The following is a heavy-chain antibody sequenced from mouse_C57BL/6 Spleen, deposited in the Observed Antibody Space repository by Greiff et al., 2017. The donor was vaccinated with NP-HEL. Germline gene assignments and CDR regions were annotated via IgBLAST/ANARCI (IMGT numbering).Heavy chain of an antibody. V-gene: IGHV1-61*01. CDR2: IYPSGSET. CDR1: GYTFTSYW. Sequence: QVQLQQPGAELVRPGSSVKLSCKASGYTFTSYWMDWVKQRPGQGLEWIGNIYPSGSETHYNPKFKDKATLTVDKSSSTAYMQLSSLTSEDSAVYYCARSDGSSSYYFDYWGQGTTLTVSS. J-gene: IGHJ2*01. CDR3: ARSDGSSSYYFDY. D-gene: IGHD1-1*01.